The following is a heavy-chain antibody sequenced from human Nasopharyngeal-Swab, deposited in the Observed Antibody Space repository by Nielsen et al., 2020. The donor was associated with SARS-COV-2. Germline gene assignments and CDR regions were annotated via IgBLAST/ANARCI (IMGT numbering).Heavy chain of an antibody. CDR1: GGSFSDYY. CDR3: ARHLSWWLVTSYYFDY. J-gene: IGHJ4*02. CDR2: INHSGST. V-gene: IGHV4-34*01. D-gene: IGHD5-12*01. Sequence: SETLSLTCAVYGGSFSDYYWSWIRQPPGKGLEWIGEINHSGSTNYNPSLKSRVTISVDTSKNQFSLKLSSVTAADTAVYYCARHLSWWLVTSYYFDYWGQGTLVTVSS.